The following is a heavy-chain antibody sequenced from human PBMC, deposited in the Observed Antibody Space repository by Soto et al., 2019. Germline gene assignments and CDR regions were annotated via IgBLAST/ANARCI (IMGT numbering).Heavy chain of an antibody. V-gene: IGHV1-18*01. CDR1: GYSFTSYS. Sequence: ASVKVSCKASGYSFTSYSISWVRQAPGQGLEWMGWISAYSGDTNYAQKFQGRVTMLTDTSTSTAFMEVTSLRSDDTAVYYCARSRGYCSGGSCYFDCWGQGTLVTVSS. CDR2: ISAYSGDT. D-gene: IGHD2-15*01. J-gene: IGHJ4*02. CDR3: ARSRGYCSGGSCYFDC.